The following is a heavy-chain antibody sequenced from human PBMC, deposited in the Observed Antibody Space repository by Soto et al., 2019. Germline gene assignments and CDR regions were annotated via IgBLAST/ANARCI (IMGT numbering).Heavy chain of an antibody. CDR1: GFTFSYYE. Sequence: GGSLRLSCVASGFTFSYYEMNWVRQAPGKGLEWVSYISSTGTTIYYADSVKGRFTISRDDAKSSLYLQMDSLRVEDTAVYYCVREYSDGYNTWGQGTLVTVSS. CDR3: VREYSDGYNT. V-gene: IGHV3-48*03. J-gene: IGHJ5*02. D-gene: IGHD5-12*01. CDR2: ISSTGTTI.